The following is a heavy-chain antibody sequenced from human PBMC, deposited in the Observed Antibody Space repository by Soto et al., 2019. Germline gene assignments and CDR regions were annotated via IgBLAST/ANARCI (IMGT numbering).Heavy chain of an antibody. CDR2: IIPIFGTA. CDR3: AFEYSRTSVDY. V-gene: IGHV1-69*06. J-gene: IGHJ4*02. CDR1: GGTFSSYA. D-gene: IGHD6-6*01. Sequence: SVKVSCKASGGTFSSYAISWVRQAPGQGLEWMGGIIPIFGTANYAQKFQGRVTITADKSTSTAYMELSSLRSEDTAVYYCAFEYSRTSVDYWGQGTLVTVSS.